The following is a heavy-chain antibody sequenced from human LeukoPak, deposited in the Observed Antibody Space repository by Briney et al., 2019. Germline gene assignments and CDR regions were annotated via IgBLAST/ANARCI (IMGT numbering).Heavy chain of an antibody. CDR3: ARGPDILVGVAAPPPVWYFDY. J-gene: IGHJ4*02. V-gene: IGHV4-34*01. CDR1: GGSFSGYY. D-gene: IGHD2-15*01. Sequence: SETLSLTCAVYGGSFSGYYWSWIRQPPGKGLERIGEINHSGSTNYNPSLKSRVTISVDTSKNQFSLKLSSVTAADTAGYYCARGPDILVGVAAPPPVWYFDYWGQGTLVTVSS. CDR2: INHSGST.